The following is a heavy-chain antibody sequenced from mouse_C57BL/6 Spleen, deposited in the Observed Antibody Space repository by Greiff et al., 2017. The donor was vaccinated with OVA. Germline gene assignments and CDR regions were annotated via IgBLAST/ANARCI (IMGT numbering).Heavy chain of an antibody. Sequence: QVQLQQPGAELVKPGASVKMSCKASGYTFTSYWITWVKQRPGQGLEWIGDIYPGSGSTNYNEKLKRQATLTVDTSSSTAYMQLISLTSEDFAVYYCARISSGPDWGQGTTLTVSS. V-gene: IGHV1-55*01. CDR3: ARISSGPD. D-gene: IGHD3-2*02. CDR1: GYTFTSYW. J-gene: IGHJ2*01. CDR2: IYPGSGST.